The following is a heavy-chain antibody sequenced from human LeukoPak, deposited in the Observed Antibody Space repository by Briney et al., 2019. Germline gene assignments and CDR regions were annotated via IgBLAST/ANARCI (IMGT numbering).Heavy chain of an antibody. D-gene: IGHD5-18*01. V-gene: IGHV5-51*01. CDR2: IYPGDSDT. CDR3: ARPRGYNYGSLDY. CDR1: GYSFTTYW. Sequence: GESLKISCKSSGYSFTTYWIAWLRQMPGKGLEWMGIIYPGDSDTRYSPSFQGQVTISADRSISTVYLQWSSLKASDTAVYYCARPRGYNYGSLDYWGQGTLVTVSS. J-gene: IGHJ4*02.